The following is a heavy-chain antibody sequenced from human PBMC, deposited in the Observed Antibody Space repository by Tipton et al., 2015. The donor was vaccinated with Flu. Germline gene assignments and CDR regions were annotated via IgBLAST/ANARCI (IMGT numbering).Heavy chain of an antibody. CDR3: ARDGGLRDSSSYYYALDY. V-gene: IGHV3-33*01. Sequence: SLRLSCAASGFIFSDHAMHWVRHTPGKGLEWVAVIWYDGSNKFYSESVKGRFTISRDNSKNSLYLQMNSLRAEDTAVYYCARDGGLRDSSSYYYALDYWGKGILVTVSS. D-gene: IGHD3-22*01. CDR2: IWYDGSNK. CDR1: GFIFSDHA. J-gene: IGHJ4*02.